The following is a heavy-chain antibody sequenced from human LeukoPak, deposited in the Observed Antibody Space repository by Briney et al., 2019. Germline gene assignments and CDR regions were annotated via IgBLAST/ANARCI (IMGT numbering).Heavy chain of an antibody. V-gene: IGHV4-30-2*01. D-gene: IGHD2/OR15-2a*01. J-gene: IGHJ5*02. CDR3: ARGANIVLNWFDP. Sequence: SETLSLTCTVSGVSIGSGSYYWSWIRQPPGKGLELIGYIYHSGSTYYNPSLKSRVTMSVDKSKNQFSLKLTSVTAADTAVYFCARGANIVLNWFDPWGQGTLVTVSS. CDR1: GVSIGSGSYY. CDR2: IYHSGST.